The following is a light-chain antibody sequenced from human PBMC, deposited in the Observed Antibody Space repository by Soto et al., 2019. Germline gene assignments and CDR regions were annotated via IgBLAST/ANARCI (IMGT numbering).Light chain of an antibody. CDR3: QQDNSFPYT. CDR2: AAS. V-gene: IGKV1-12*01. J-gene: IGKJ2*01. Sequence: DIQMTQSPSSVSASVVERVTITCRASQCISSWLGWYQQKPGKAPKLLIYAASSLQSGVPSRYSGSVSVIDFTLTISSLQPEDFATYYCQQDNSFPYTFGQGTKLEIK. CDR1: QCISSW.